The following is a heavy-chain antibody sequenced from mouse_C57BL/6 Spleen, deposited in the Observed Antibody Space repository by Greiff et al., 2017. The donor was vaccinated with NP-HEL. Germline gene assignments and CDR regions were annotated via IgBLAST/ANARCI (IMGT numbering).Heavy chain of an antibody. CDR2: INPNNGGT. V-gene: IGHV1-22*01. Sequence: VQLKESGPELVKPGASVKMSCKASGYTFTDYNMHWVKQSHGKSLEWIGYINPNNGGTSYNQKFKGKATLTVNKSSSTAYMELRSLTSEDSAVYYCARGNSYYWYFDVWGTGTTVTVSS. D-gene: IGHD5-2*01. CDR1: GYTFTDYN. J-gene: IGHJ1*03. CDR3: ARGNSYYWYFDV.